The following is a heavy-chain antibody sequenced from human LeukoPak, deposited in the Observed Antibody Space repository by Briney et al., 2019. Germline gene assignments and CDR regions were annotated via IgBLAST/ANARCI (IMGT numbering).Heavy chain of an antibody. V-gene: IGHV3-33*03. CDR3: AKLGPEKALYSSSFIDY. J-gene: IGHJ4*02. CDR1: GFTFSSYG. CDR2: IWYDGSYK. D-gene: IGHD6-13*01. Sequence: GRSLRLSCVASGFTFSSYGMQWVRQAPGKGLEWVAVIWYDGSYKHYADSVKGRFDISRDNSKNTLYLQTNSLRAEDTAVYYCAKLGPEKALYSSSFIDYWGQGTLVTVSS.